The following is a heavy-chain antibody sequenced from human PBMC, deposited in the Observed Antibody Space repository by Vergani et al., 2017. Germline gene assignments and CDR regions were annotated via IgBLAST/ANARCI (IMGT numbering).Heavy chain of an antibody. CDR1: GGSFSGHY. D-gene: IGHD7-27*01. CDR3: ARRAALGPALRADYYYYYVDV. CDR2: INHSGST. Sequence: QVQLQQWGAGLLKPSETLSLSCAVYGGSFSGHYWSWIRQPPGKGLEWIGEINHSGSTNYNPSLKSRVTISVDTSKNQFSLKLSSVTAADTAVYYCARRAALGPALRADYYYYYVDVWGKGTTVTVSS. V-gene: IGHV4-34*02. J-gene: IGHJ6*03.